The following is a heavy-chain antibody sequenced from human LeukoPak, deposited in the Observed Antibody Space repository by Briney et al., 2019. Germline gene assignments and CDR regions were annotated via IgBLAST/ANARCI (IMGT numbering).Heavy chain of an antibody. CDR3: TSGPTSFDY. J-gene: IGHJ4*02. V-gene: IGHV7-4-1*02. Sequence: ASVKVSCKASGYSVTTYAMNWVRQAPGQGLEWMGWINTNTGNPTYAQGFTGRYVFSLDTSVSTAYLQISSLEADDTAVYYCTSGPTSFDYWGQGTLVTVSS. CDR2: INTNTGNP. CDR1: GYSVTTYA.